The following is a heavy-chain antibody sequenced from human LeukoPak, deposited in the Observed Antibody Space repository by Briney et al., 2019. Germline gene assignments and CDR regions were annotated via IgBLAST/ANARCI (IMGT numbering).Heavy chain of an antibody. J-gene: IGHJ4*02. V-gene: IGHV1-69*06. CDR2: IIPIFGTA. Sequence: LEGMGGIIPIFGTANYAQKFQGRVTITADKSTSTAYMELSSLRSEDTAVYYCARGGRGSYGDYGYWGQGTLVTVSS. CDR3: ARGGRGSYGDYGY. D-gene: IGHD4-17*01.